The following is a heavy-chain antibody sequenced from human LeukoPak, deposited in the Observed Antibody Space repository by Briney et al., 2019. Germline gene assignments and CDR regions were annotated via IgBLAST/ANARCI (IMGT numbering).Heavy chain of an antibody. CDR2: ISAYNGNT. CDR3: ASDVGYCSSSSCYGLYY. CDR1: GYTFTGYY. D-gene: IGHD2-2*01. Sequence: ASVKVSCKASGYTFTGYYMHWVRQAPGQGLEWMVWISAYNGNTKYAPKLQGRVTMTTDTSTRTAYMELRSLRSDDTAVYYCASDVGYCSSSSCYGLYYWGQGTLVTVSS. J-gene: IGHJ4*02. V-gene: IGHV1-18*04.